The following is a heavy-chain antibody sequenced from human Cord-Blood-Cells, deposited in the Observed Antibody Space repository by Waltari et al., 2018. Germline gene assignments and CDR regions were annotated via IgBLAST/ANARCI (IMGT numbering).Heavy chain of an antibody. CDR3: ASGYSSSWYFDY. V-gene: IGHV4-39*01. D-gene: IGHD6-13*01. CDR1: GGSIRSSSYY. J-gene: IGHJ4*02. CDR2: IYYSGST. Sequence: QLQLQESGPGLVKPSETLSLPCTVSGGSIRSSSYYWGWLRQPPGKGLEWIGSIYYSGSTYYNPSLKSRVTISVDTSKNQFSLKLSSVTAADTAVYYCASGYSSSWYFDYWGQGTLVTVSS.